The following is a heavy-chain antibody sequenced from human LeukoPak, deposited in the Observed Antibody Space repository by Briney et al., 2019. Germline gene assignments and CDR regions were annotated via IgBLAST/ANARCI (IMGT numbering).Heavy chain of an antibody. CDR2: IIPIFGTA. CDR3: AREDGYLYYFDY. CDR1: GGTFSCYA. V-gene: IGHV1-69*13. D-gene: IGHD3-22*01. Sequence: GASVKVSCKTSGGTFSCYAISWVRQAPGQGLEWMGGIIPIFGTANYAQKFQGRVTITADESTSTAYMELSSLRSEDTAVYYCAREDGYLYYFDYWGQGTLVNVSS. J-gene: IGHJ4*02.